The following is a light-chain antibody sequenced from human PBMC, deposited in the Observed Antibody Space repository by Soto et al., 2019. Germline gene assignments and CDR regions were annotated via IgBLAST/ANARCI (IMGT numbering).Light chain of an antibody. Sequence: EIVLTQSPGTLSLSPGERATLSCRANQSISSSYLAWYHHKPGQAPRLLIHDASSRATGIPDRFSGSGSGTDFTLTISSLEPEDFAVYYCQHYGRAPRLTFGGGTKVEIK. CDR1: QSISSSY. V-gene: IGKV3-20*01. CDR2: DAS. CDR3: QHYGRAPRLT. J-gene: IGKJ4*01.